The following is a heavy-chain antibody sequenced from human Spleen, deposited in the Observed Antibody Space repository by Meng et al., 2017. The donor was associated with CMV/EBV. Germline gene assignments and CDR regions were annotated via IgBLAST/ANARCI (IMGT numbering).Heavy chain of an antibody. CDR3: VRGGGYSYGPFDY. CDR1: GFTLSSYW. V-gene: IGHV3-74*01. J-gene: IGHJ4*02. D-gene: IGHD5-18*01. Sequence: GESLKISCAASGFTLSSYWMHWVRQAPGKGLVWVSRINSDGSSTSNADSVKGLFTISRDNAKNTLYLQMNSLRAEDTAVYYCVRGGGYSYGPFDYWGQGTLVTVSS. CDR2: INSDGSST.